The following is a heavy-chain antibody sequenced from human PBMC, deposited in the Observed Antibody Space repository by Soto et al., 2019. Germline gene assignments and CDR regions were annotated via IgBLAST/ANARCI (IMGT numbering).Heavy chain of an antibody. CDR3: AKVSMAGNEDLYGMDV. Sequence: GGSLRLSCAASGFSFRTYALNWVRQSPGKGLEWVSTIGVGDTRTFYADSVRGRFTISRDNSKNTLYLQMDSLRAEDTAVYFCAKVSMAGNEDLYGMDVWGQGTTVTVSS. D-gene: IGHD6-19*01. CDR1: GFSFRTYA. CDR2: IGVGDTRT. J-gene: IGHJ6*02. V-gene: IGHV3-23*01.